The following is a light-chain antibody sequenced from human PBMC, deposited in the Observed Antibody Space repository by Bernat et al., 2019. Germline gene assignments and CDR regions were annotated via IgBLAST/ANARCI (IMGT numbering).Light chain of an antibody. Sequence: EIVLTQSPATLSVSPGERVTLSCRASQGVNSNLAWYQQRSGQAPRLLIYGASTRAAGFPARFSGSGSGTDFPLTVTSLQSEDFVLYYCQQYNNWPITFGQGTRLDIK. CDR1: QGVNSN. CDR3: QQYNNWPIT. V-gene: IGKV3-15*01. CDR2: GAS. J-gene: IGKJ5*01.